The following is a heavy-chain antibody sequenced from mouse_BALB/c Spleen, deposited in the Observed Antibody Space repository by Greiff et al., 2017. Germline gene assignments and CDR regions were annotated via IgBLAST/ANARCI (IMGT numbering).Heavy chain of an antibody. V-gene: IGHV5-17*02. CDR2: ISSGSSTI. CDR3: ARDYGNPYYYAMDY. CDR1: GFTFSSYA. Sequence: EVKLVESGGGLVKPGGSLKLSCAASGFTFSSYAMSWVRQTPEKRLEWVASISSGSSTIYYADTVKGRFTISRDNPKNTLFLQMTSLRSEDTAMYYCARDYGNPYYYAMDYWGQGTSVTVSS. D-gene: IGHD2-1*01. J-gene: IGHJ4*01.